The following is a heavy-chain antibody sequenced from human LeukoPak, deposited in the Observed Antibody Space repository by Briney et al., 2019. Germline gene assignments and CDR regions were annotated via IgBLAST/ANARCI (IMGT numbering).Heavy chain of an antibody. CDR2: IKQDGSEK. CDR3: ARPPYSSGWYLDAFDI. D-gene: IGHD6-19*01. J-gene: IGHJ3*02. Sequence: GGSLRLSCAASGFTFSSYWMSWVRQAPGKGLEWVANIKQDGSEKYYVDSVKGRFTISRDNAKNSLYLQMNSLRAEDTAVYYCARPPYSSGWYLDAFDIWGQGTMVTVSS. CDR1: GFTFSSYW. V-gene: IGHV3-7*01.